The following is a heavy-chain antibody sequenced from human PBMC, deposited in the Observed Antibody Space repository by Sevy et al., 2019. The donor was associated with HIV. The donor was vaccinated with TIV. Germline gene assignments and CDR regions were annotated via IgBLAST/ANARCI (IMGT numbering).Heavy chain of an antibody. J-gene: IGHJ4*02. CDR1: GFTFSSYG. V-gene: IGHV3-30*03. D-gene: IGHD5-18*01. CDR3: ATKKFDRGYSYDTDY. CDR2: ISYHESNK. Sequence: GGSLRLSCAASGFTFSSYGMHWVRQAPGKGLEWVAVISYHESNKFYADSVKGRFTISRDNSKNMLYLQMDNRRAEDTAVYYCATKKFDRGYSYDTDYWGQGTLVTVSS.